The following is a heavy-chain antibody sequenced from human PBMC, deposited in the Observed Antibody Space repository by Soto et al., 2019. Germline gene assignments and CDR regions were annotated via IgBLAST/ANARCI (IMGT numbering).Heavy chain of an antibody. CDR1: GFTFSSYA. V-gene: IGHV3-30-3*01. CDR2: ISYDGSNK. J-gene: IGHJ6*02. Sequence: QVQLVESGGGVVQPGRSLRLSCAASGFTFSSYAMHWVRQAPGKGLEWVAVISYDGSNKYYADSVKGRFTISRDNSKNTLYLQMNSLRAEDTAVYYCARDPNRRYGMDVWGQGTTVTVSS. CDR3: ARDPNRRYGMDV.